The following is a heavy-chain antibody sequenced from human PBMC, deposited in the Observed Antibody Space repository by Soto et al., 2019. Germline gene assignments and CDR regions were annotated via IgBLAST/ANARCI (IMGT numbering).Heavy chain of an antibody. CDR3: ARLMGGFVVGAFDI. D-gene: IGHD2-21*01. V-gene: IGHV4-59*08. Sequence: QVQLQESGPGLVKPSETLSLTCTVSGGSISSYYWSWIRQPPGKGLEWIGYIYYSGSTNYNPSLKSRVTISVDTSKNQFSLKLSSVTAADTAVYYCARLMGGFVVGAFDIWGQGTMVTVSS. CDR1: GGSISSYY. J-gene: IGHJ3*02. CDR2: IYYSGST.